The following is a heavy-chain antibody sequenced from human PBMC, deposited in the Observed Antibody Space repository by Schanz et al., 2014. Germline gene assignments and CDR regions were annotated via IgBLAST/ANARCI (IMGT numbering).Heavy chain of an antibody. CDR2: ISGDGTTT. J-gene: IGHJ6*02. CDR1: GFTFSVYW. V-gene: IGHV3-74*01. Sequence: EVQLVESGGGLVQPGGSLRLSCAASGFTFSVYWMHWVRQPPGEGLVSVSRISGDGTTTSYADSVKGRFTISRDNAKNTLSLQMYSLRDEDTAVYYCASDHPHRGVTGYYNDVWGQGTTVTVSS. D-gene: IGHD3-9*01. CDR3: ASDHPHRGVTGYYNDV.